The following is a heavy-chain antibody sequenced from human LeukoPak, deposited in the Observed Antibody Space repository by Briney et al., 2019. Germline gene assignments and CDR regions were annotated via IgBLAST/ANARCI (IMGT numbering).Heavy chain of an antibody. D-gene: IGHD3-9*01. Sequence: GGSLRLSCAASGFTFSSYAMRWVRQAPGKGLEWVAVISYDGSNKYYADSVKGRFTISRDNAKNSLYLQMNSLRAEDTAVYYCARVVLRYYLDYWGQGTLVTVSS. CDR1: GFTFSSYA. V-gene: IGHV3-30*04. CDR3: ARVVLRYYLDY. J-gene: IGHJ4*02. CDR2: ISYDGSNK.